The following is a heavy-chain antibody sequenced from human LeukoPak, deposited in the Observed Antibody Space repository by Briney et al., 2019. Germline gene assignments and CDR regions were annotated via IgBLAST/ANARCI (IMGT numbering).Heavy chain of an antibody. CDR3: TRQGVRGDYYYYYMDV. CDR2: ISSSGSTI. CDR1: GFTFSSYE. J-gene: IGHJ6*03. V-gene: IGHV3-48*03. D-gene: IGHD3-10*01. Sequence: GGSLRLSCAASGFTFSSYEMNWVRQAPGKGLEWVSYISSSGSTIYYADSVKGRFTISRDNAKNTAYLQMNSLKTEDTAVYYCTRQGVRGDYYYYYMDVWGKGTTVTISS.